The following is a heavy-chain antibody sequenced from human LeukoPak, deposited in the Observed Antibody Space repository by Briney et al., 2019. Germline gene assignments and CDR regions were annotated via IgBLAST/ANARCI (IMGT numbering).Heavy chain of an antibody. CDR1: GFTFSSYS. CDR2: ISSSSSYI. CDR3: ARGKVRGVTLPNFDY. J-gene: IGHJ4*02. D-gene: IGHD3-10*01. Sequence: GGSLRLSCAASGFTFSSYSMNWVRQAPGKGLEWVSSISSSSSYIYYADSVKGRFTISRDNAKNSLYLQMNSLRAEDTAVYYCARGKVRGVTLPNFDYWGQGTLVTVSS. V-gene: IGHV3-21*01.